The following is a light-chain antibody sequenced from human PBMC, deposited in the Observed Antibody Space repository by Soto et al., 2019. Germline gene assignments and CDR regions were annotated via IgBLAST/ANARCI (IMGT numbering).Light chain of an antibody. J-gene: IGKJ5*01. V-gene: IGKV1D-13*01. CDR1: QSIINH. CDR2: DAS. Sequence: IQMTPSPSSLSASVEDRFIITCRASQSIINHLNWYQQKPGKAPKLLIYDASSLESGVPSRFSGSGSGTDFTLTISSLQPEDFATYYCQQFNNYPITFGQGTRLEIK. CDR3: QQFNNYPIT.